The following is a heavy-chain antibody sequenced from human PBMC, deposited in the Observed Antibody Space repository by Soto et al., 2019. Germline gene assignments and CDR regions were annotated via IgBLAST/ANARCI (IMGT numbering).Heavy chain of an antibody. CDR3: VRDGAGDIDLDY. CDR1: GFTFDTHW. Sequence: GGSLRLSCAVSGFTFDTHWMDWVRQVPGKGLVWVSCINSDGSETNYADSVKGRFSVSRDNAKNTLYLQMNSLTAEDTAVYYCVRDGAGDIDLDYWGQGTLVTVSS. CDR2: INSDGSET. V-gene: IGHV3-74*01. J-gene: IGHJ4*02. D-gene: IGHD2-15*01.